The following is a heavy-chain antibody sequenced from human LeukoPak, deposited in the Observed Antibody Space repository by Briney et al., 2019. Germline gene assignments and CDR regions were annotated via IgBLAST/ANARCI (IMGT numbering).Heavy chain of an antibody. D-gene: IGHD6-19*01. Sequence: GGSLRLSCAASGFTFSSYGMHWVRQAPGKGLEWVAVISYDGGNKYYADSVKGRFTISRDNSKNTLYLQMNSLRAEDTAVYYCAKDTLRQWLGFYYYYGMDVWGQGTTVTVSS. CDR3: AKDTLRQWLGFYYYYGMDV. V-gene: IGHV3-30*18. CDR1: GFTFSSYG. J-gene: IGHJ6*02. CDR2: ISYDGGNK.